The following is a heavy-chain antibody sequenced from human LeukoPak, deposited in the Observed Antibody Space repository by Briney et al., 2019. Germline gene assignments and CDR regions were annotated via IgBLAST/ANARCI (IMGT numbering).Heavy chain of an antibody. Sequence: PGGSLRLSCAPSGFTFSSFAMSWVRQAPGKGLECLSYISSGTINHSNYADSVKGRFTISRDNAKNSLYLQMSNLRAEDTAVYFCARGGGLDVWGQGATVTVSS. CDR2: ISSGTINHS. D-gene: IGHD3-16*01. CDR1: GFTFSSFA. CDR3: ARGGGLDV. V-gene: IGHV3-48*04. J-gene: IGHJ6*02.